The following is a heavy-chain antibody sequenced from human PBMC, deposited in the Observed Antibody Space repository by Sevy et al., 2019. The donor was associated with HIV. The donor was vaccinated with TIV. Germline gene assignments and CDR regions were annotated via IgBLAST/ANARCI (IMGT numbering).Heavy chain of an antibody. V-gene: IGHV3-30*04. CDR1: VFTFSNYA. CDR3: AKDRYGDTAFGDY. CDR2: ISYDGRNK. J-gene: IGHJ4*02. Sequence: GGSLRLSCAASVFTFSNYAMHWVRQAPGKGLEWVAFISYDGRNKYYADSVEGRFTISRDSSKSTLYLQMNSLRAEDTAVYFCAKDRYGDTAFGDYWGQGSLVTVSS. D-gene: IGHD4-17*01.